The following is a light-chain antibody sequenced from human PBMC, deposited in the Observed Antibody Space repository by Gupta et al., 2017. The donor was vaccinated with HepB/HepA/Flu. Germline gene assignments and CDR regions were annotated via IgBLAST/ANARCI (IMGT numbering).Light chain of an antibody. J-gene: IGKJ1*01. CDR3: QQYYSSLWT. CDR2: WAS. Sequence: DIVMTQSPDSLAVSLGERATLDCKSSQNLLYSPNNKNYLAWYQQKPGQPPRLLIYWASTRESGVPDRFRGSGSGTDFTLTISSLQAEDVAVYYCQQYYSSLWTFGRGTKVEIK. V-gene: IGKV4-1*01. CDR1: QNLLYSPNNKNY.